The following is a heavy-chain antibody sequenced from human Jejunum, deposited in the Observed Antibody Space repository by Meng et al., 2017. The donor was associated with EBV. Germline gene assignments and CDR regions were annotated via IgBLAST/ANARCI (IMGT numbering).Heavy chain of an antibody. CDR3: ARDGGPSGSYAYWFDP. CDR2: IFHIGTT. CDR1: GGSISSSNW. J-gene: IGHJ5*02. D-gene: IGHD1-26*01. Sequence: QVRLQEPGPGLGKPLGTLSLTGAVSGGSISSSNWWSWVRQPPGKGPEWIGEIFHIGTTNYNPTLKSRVTMSVDKSKNHFSLKLTSVTAADTAVYYCARDGGPSGSYAYWFDPWGQGTLVTVSS. V-gene: IGHV4-4*02.